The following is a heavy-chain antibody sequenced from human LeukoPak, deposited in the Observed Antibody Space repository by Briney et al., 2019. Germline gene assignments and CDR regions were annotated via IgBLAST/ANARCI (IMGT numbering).Heavy chain of an antibody. V-gene: IGHV4-39*07. CDR1: GGSISSSSYY. D-gene: IGHD3-10*02. J-gene: IGHJ4*02. CDR3: AREFFVRGVPQYYFDY. CDR2: IYYSGST. Sequence: SSETLSLTCTVSGGSISSSSYYWGWIRQPPGKGLEWIGSIYYSGSTYYNPSLKSRVTISVDMSKNQFSLKLSSVTAADTAVYYCAREFFVRGVPQYYFDYWGQGTLVTVSS.